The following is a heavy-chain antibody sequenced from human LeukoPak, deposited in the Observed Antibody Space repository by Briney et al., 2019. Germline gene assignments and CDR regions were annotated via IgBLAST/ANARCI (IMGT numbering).Heavy chain of an antibody. CDR2: INHSGST. Sequence: SETLSLTCAVYGGSFSGYYWSWIRQPPGKGLEWIGEINHSGSTNYNPSLKSRVTISVDTSKNQFSQKLSSVTAADTAVYYCARRAYCGGDCYSYYFDYWGQGTLVTVSS. CDR1: GGSFSGYY. CDR3: ARRAYCGGDCYSYYFDY. V-gene: IGHV4-34*01. D-gene: IGHD2-21*02. J-gene: IGHJ4*02.